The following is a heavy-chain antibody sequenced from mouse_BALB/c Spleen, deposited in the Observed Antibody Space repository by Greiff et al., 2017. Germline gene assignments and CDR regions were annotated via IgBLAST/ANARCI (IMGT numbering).Heavy chain of an antibody. CDR2: IDPANGNT. V-gene: IGHV14-3*02. CDR1: VFNIKDTY. CDR3: AKGLTFDY. Sequence: EVKLQQSGAELVKPGASVKLSCTASVFNIKDTYMHWVKQRPEQGLEWIGRIDPANGNTKYDPKFQGKATITADTSSNTAYLQLSSLTSEDTAVYYCAKGLTFDYWGQGTTLTVSS. J-gene: IGHJ2*01.